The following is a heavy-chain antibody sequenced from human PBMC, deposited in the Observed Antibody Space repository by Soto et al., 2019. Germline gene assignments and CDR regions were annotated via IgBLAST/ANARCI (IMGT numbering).Heavy chain of an antibody. CDR1: GYSFTSYW. CDR3: ARRYCRGGSCYSVRGDYYYYGMDV. Sequence: HGESLKISCKGSGYSFTSYWISWVRQMPGKGLEWMGRIDPSDSYTNYSPSFQGHVTISADKSISTAYLQWSSLKASDTAMYYCARRYCRGGSCYSVRGDYYYYGMDVWGQGTTVTVSS. CDR2: IDPSDSYT. D-gene: IGHD2-15*01. J-gene: IGHJ6*02. V-gene: IGHV5-10-1*01.